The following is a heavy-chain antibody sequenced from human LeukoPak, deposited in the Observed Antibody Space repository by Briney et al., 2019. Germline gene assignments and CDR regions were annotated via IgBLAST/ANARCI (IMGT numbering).Heavy chain of an antibody. CDR3: ARIRYYDFWSGYYIGAYYYYYMDV. Sequence: ASVKVSCKASGYTFTGYYMHWVRQAPGQGLEWMGWINPNSGGTNYAQKLQGRVTMTTDTSTSTAYMELRSLRSDDTAVYYCARIRYYDFWSGYYIGAYYYYYMDVWGKGTTVTVSS. J-gene: IGHJ6*03. CDR1: GYTFTGYY. V-gene: IGHV1-2*02. D-gene: IGHD3-3*01. CDR2: INPNSGGT.